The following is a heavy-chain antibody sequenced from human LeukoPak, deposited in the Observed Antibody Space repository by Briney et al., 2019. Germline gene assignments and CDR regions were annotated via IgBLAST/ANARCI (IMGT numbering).Heavy chain of an antibody. D-gene: IGHD3-10*01. V-gene: IGHV1-69*01. CDR1: GGTFSSYA. CDR3: ARALSTMVRGVYYYYGMDV. Sequence: GSSVKVSCKASGGTFSSYAISWVRQAPGQGLEWMGGIIPIFGTANYAQKFQGRVTLTADESTSTAYMELSSLRSEDTAVYYCARALSTMVRGVYYYYGMDVWGKGTTVTVSS. J-gene: IGHJ6*04. CDR2: IIPIFGTA.